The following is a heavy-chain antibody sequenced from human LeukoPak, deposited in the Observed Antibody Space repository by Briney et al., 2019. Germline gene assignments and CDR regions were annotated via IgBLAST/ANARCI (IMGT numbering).Heavy chain of an antibody. CDR2: IYYSGTT. Sequence: SETLSLTCTVSGGSISGYFWNWIRQPPGKGLEGSGYIYYSGTTDYSPSLKSRVTMSVDTSKNQFSLKLSSVTAADTAVYYCARGCSSTSCYGFDYWGQGTLVTVSS. V-gene: IGHV4-59*12. CDR3: ARGCSSTSCYGFDY. D-gene: IGHD2-2*01. CDR1: GGSISGYF. J-gene: IGHJ4*02.